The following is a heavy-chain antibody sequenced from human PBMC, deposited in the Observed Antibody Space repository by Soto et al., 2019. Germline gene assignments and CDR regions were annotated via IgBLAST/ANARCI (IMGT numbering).Heavy chain of an antibody. Sequence: QVQLVESGGGVVQPGRSLRLSCAASGFTFSSYAMHWVRQAPGKGLEWVAVISYDGSNKYYADSVKGRFTISRDNSKNTLYRQMNSLRAEDTAVYYCARDLGYCISTSCHSAWYYGMDVWGQGTTVTVSS. V-gene: IGHV3-30-3*01. J-gene: IGHJ6*02. CDR1: GFTFSSYA. D-gene: IGHD2-2*01. CDR2: ISYDGSNK. CDR3: ARDLGYCISTSCHSAWYYGMDV.